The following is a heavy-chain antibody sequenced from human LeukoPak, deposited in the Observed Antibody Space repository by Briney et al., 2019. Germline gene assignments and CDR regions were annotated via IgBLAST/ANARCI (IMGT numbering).Heavy chain of an antibody. D-gene: IGHD6-13*01. CDR3: ARLDDRAARIAVGRSSTWSSRRGFDY. J-gene: IGHJ4*02. V-gene: IGHV4-59*08. Sequence: SETLSLTCTVSGGSISNYWSWIRQPPGKGLEWIGYIYYSGSTYYNPSLKSRVTISVDTSKNQFSLKLNSVTAADTAVYYCARLDDRAARIAVGRSSTWSSRRGFDYWGQGTLVTVSS. CDR1: GGSISNY. CDR2: IYYSGST.